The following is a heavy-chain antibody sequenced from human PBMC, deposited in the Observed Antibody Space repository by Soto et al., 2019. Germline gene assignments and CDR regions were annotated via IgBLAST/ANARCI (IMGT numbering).Heavy chain of an antibody. CDR2: IYSNGGT. Sequence: QVQLQASGPCLVKPSDTLSLTCTVSGDSIGTYNWGWIRQPPGKRLEWLGYIYSNGGTSYNPALKSRVTISADTSTKHFSLRLSSVTAADTAVYYCVRQGTGARHGLVDVWGQGTPVTVSS. D-gene: IGHD3-10*01. CDR1: GDSIGTYN. V-gene: IGHV4-59*08. CDR3: VRQGTGARHGLVDV. J-gene: IGHJ6*02.